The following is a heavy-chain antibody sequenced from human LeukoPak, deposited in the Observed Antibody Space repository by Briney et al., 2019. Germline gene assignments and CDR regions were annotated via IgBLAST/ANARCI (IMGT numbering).Heavy chain of an antibody. D-gene: IGHD1-14*01. CDR3: AKAHTIRSFDY. Sequence: VSVKVSCKASGYTFIGYYMHWVRQAPGQGLEWMGWINPNSGGTNYAQKFQGRVTMTRDRSISTAYMELSRLRSDDTAVYYCAKAHTIRSFDYWGQGTLVTVSS. J-gene: IGHJ4*02. CDR2: INPNSGGT. V-gene: IGHV1-2*02. CDR1: GYTFIGYY.